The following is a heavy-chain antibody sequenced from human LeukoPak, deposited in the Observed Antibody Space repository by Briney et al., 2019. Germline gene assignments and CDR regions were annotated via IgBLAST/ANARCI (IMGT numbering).Heavy chain of an antibody. CDR3: AKDGESGIQWAEGEFDY. Sequence: GGSLRLSCAASGFSFSDCAIYWLRKTPGKGLVWVAFIRYDGSNKIYADSVKGRFTISRDNSYNTVYLQMTGLRAEDTAVYYCAKDGESGIQWAEGEFDYWGQGTLVTVSS. V-gene: IGHV3-30*02. D-gene: IGHD1-1*01. CDR1: GFSFSDCA. CDR2: IRYDGSNK. J-gene: IGHJ4*02.